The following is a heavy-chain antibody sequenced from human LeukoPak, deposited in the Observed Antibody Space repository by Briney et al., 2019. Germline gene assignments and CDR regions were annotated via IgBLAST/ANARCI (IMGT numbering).Heavy chain of an antibody. CDR1: GFTVSSNY. J-gene: IGHJ4*02. CDR3: AKNPYYYDSSGYPDY. D-gene: IGHD3-22*01. CDR2: IYSGGSI. Sequence: GGSLRLSCAASGFTVSSNYMSWVRQAPGKGLEWVSVIYSGGSIYYADSVKGRFTISRDNAKNSLYLQMNSLRAEDTAVYYCAKNPYYYDSSGYPDYWGQGTLVTVSS. V-gene: IGHV3-66*01.